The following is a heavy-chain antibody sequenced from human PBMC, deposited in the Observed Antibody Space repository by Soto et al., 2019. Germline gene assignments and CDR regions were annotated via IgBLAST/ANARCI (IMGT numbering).Heavy chain of an antibody. V-gene: IGHV4-34*01. Sequence: LSLTCEVSGGSLTGYYWIWDRQTPGKGLEWIGEINDSGTTYYNPSFKSRLTISINTAKRQISLRLTSVTAADTGVYYCQGGDFWGQGTRVTVSS. J-gene: IGHJ4*02. CDR1: GGSLTGYY. CDR3: QGGDF. D-gene: IGHD3-16*01. CDR2: INDSGTT.